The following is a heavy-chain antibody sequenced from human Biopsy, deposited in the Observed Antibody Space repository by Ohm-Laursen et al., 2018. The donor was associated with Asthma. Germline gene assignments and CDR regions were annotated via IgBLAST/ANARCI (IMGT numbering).Heavy chain of an antibody. V-gene: IGHV4-61*08. D-gene: IGHD2-15*01. J-gene: IGHJ2*01. CDR3: ARVPTTLRYFDL. Sequence: SQTLSLTCIVSGDAMSTSGSYWSWIRQPPGKGLAWVSYISYSGSTDYNPSLKSRLTISMDTSKNQFSLKLSSVTAADTAVYYCARVPTTLRYFDLWGRGTLVTVSS. CDR2: ISYSGST. CDR1: GDAMSTSGSY.